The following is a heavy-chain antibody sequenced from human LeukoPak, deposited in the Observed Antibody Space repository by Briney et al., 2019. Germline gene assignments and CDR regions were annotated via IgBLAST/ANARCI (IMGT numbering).Heavy chain of an antibody. D-gene: IGHD6-13*01. CDR2: INSDGSST. CDR3: ARRIAAAAAPYYFDY. Sequence: GRSLRLSCAASGSTFSSYGMHWVRQAPGKGLLWVSRINSDGSSTSYADSVKGRFTISRDNAKNTLYLQMNSLRAEDTAVYYCARRIAAAAAPYYFDYWGQGTLVTVSS. V-gene: IGHV3-74*01. J-gene: IGHJ4*02. CDR1: GSTFSSYG.